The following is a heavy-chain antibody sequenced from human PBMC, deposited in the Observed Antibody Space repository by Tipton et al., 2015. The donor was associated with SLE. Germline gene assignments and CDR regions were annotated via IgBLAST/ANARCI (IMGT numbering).Heavy chain of an antibody. CDR3: TRDMGIDHLFDY. J-gene: IGHJ4*02. CDR2: IWFGGDYK. V-gene: IGHV3-33*01. D-gene: IGHD2-21*01. Sequence: SGFPFSSYAMHWVRQAPGKGLEWVALIWFGGDYKYYADSVKGRFTISRDNSKNTLYLQMNSLRAEDTAVYWCTRDMGIDHLFDYWGQGILVTVSS. CDR1: GFPFSSYA.